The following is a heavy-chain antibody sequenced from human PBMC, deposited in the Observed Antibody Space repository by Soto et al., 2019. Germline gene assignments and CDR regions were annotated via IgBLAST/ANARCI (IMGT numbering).Heavy chain of an antibody. CDR1: GFTFSNAW. CDR3: TTGTSYDFWSGYHPIYGMDV. D-gene: IGHD3-3*01. CDR2: IKSKTDGGTT. J-gene: IGHJ6*02. Sequence: EVQLVESGGGLVQPGGSLRLSCAASGFTFSNAWMSWVRQAPGKGLEWVGRIKSKTDGGTTDYAAPVKGRFTISRDDSKNTLYLQMNSLKTEDTAVYYCTTGTSYDFWSGYHPIYGMDVWGQGTTVTVSS. V-gene: IGHV3-15*01.